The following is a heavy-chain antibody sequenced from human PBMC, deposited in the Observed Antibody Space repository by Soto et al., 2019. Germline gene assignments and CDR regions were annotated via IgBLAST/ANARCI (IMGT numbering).Heavy chain of an antibody. D-gene: IGHD3-10*01. V-gene: IGHV4-61*08. CDR3: ARVWGGAFDI. CDR1: GGSISSGDYY. Sequence: SETLSLTCTVSGGSISSGDYYWSWIRQPPGKGLEWIGYIYYSGSTNYNTSLKSQVTISVDTSKNQFSLKLSSVTAADTAVYYCARVWGGAFDIWGQGTMVTVSS. J-gene: IGHJ3*02. CDR2: IYYSGST.